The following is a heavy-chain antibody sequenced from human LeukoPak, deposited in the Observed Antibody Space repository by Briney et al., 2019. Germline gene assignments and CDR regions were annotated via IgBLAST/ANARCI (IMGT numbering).Heavy chain of an antibody. CDR3: ARDPGDILVAGTFDY. Sequence: GGSLRLSCAASGFTFDDYGMSWVRQAPGKGLEWVSGITWNGGSTGYADSVKGRFTISRDDAKNSLYLQMNSLRAEDTAFYYCARDPGDILVAGTFDYWGQGTLVTVSS. D-gene: IGHD6-19*01. V-gene: IGHV3-20*04. CDR1: GFTFDDYG. CDR2: ITWNGGST. J-gene: IGHJ4*02.